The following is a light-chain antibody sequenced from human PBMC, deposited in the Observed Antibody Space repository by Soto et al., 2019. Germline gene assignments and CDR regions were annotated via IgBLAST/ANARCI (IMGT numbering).Light chain of an antibody. CDR1: SSDVGGYNY. V-gene: IGLV2-14*01. Sequence: QSVLTQPASVSGSPGQSITISCTGTSSDVGGYNYVSWYQQHPGKAPKLMIYEVNNRPSGVSNRFSGSKSGNTASLTISGLPAEDEGHYYCSSYTDSSTLGVFGTGTKGTVL. CDR2: EVN. CDR3: SSYTDSSTLGV. J-gene: IGLJ1*01.